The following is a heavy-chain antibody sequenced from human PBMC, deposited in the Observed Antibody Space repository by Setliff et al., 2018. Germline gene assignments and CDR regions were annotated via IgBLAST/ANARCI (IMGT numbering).Heavy chain of an antibody. J-gene: IGHJ6*03. CDR3: ARGDYAYYYHYYMDV. Sequence: SETLSLTCTVSGGSISSYYWSWIRQPAGEGLEWIGHIYIGGSTNYNQSLKSRVTISVDTSKNQFSLNLSSVTAADTAVYYCARGDYAYYYHYYMDVWGKGTTVTVSS. CDR2: IYIGGST. V-gene: IGHV4-4*07. D-gene: IGHD4-17*01. CDR1: GGSISSYY.